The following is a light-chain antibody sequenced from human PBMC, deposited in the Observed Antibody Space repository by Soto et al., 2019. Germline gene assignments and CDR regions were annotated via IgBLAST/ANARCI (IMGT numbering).Light chain of an antibody. J-gene: IGKJ4*01. CDR2: AAS. Sequence: DIQMTQSPSAMSASVGDRVTITCRASQDITNYLAWYQQKPGTVPKRLIYAASSLQFGVPSRFSGSGSGTDFTLTISSLQPDDFATYYCLQHNSYPLTFGGWTKVDIK. CDR1: QDITNY. V-gene: IGKV1-17*03. CDR3: LQHNSYPLT.